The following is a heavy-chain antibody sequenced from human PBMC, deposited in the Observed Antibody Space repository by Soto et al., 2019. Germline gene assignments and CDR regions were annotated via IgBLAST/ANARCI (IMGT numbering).Heavy chain of an antibody. D-gene: IGHD2-2*01. V-gene: IGHV1-69*12. CDR2: TIPSFGPP. CDR1: GGTFTNYA. Sequence: QVQLVQSGAEVKKPGSSLKVSCKPSGGTFTNYAFSWVRQAPGQGLEWMGGTIPSFGPPDYAQNFQGRVTITADESTSTASMELSSLRSDDTAVYYCARERSVGYCITTPCPKPFSYDGMDVWGQGTTVTVS. J-gene: IGHJ6*02. CDR3: ARERSVGYCITTPCPKPFSYDGMDV.